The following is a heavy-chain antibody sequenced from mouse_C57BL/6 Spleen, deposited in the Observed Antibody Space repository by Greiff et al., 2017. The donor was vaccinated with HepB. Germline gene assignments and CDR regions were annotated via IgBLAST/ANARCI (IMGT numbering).Heavy chain of an antibody. V-gene: IGHV5-17*01. J-gene: IGHJ4*01. CDR1: GFTFSDYG. D-gene: IGHD2-5*01. CDR2: ISSGSSTI. Sequence: EVQLVESGGGLVKPGGSLKLSCAASGFTFSDYGMHWVRQAPEKGLEWVAYISSGSSTIYYADTVKGRFTISSDNAKNTLFLQMTSLRSEDTAMYYGARRLYSNYEGVYAMDYWGQGTSVTVSS. CDR3: ARRLYSNYEGVYAMDY.